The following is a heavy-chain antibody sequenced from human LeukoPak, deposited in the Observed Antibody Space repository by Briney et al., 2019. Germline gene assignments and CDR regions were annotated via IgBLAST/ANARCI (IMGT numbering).Heavy chain of an antibody. CDR3: AREGPIAAAGLDY. Sequence: GGSLSLPFPASGLTVSRNYMSWFRRAQGRGWGWVSVIYSGGSTYYADSVKGRFTISRDNSKNTLYLQMNSLRAEDTAVYYCAREGPIAAAGLDYWGQGTLVTVSS. CDR2: IYSGGST. J-gene: IGHJ4*02. V-gene: IGHV3-53*01. CDR1: GLTVSRNY. D-gene: IGHD6-13*01.